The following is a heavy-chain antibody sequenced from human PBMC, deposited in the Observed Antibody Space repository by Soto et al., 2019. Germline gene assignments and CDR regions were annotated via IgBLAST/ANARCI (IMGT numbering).Heavy chain of an antibody. CDR1: SGSISSSNW. Sequence: SETLSLTCAVSSGSISSSNWWSWVRQPPGKGLEWIGEIYHSGSTNYNPSLKSRVTISVDKSKNQFSLKLSSVTAADTAVYYCARWAVDYYGSGSYYGLDNKYYYGMDVWGQGTTVTVSS. V-gene: IGHV4-4*02. J-gene: IGHJ6*02. CDR2: IYHSGST. D-gene: IGHD3-10*01. CDR3: ARWAVDYYGSGSYYGLDNKYYYGMDV.